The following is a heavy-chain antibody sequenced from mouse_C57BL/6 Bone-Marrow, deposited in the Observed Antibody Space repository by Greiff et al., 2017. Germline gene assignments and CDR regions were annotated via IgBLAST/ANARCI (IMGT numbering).Heavy chain of an antibody. CDR3: ARQYYGSSAWFAY. J-gene: IGHJ3*01. CDR2: INPYNGGT. Sequence: VQLKESGPVLVKPGASVKMSCKASGYTFTDYYMNWVKQSHGKSLEWIGVINPYNGGTSYNQKFKGKATLTVDKSSSTAYMELISLTSEDSAVYYCARQYYGSSAWFAYWGQGTLVTVSA. V-gene: IGHV1-19*01. CDR1: GYTFTDYY. D-gene: IGHD1-1*01.